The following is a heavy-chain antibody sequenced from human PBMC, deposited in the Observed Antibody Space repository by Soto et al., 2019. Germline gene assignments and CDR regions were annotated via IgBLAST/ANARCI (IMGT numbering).Heavy chain of an antibody. CDR3: AKDRMVRGVIIAWFDP. CDR1: GFTFSSYA. V-gene: IGHV3-23*01. J-gene: IGHJ5*02. Sequence: GGSLRLSCAASGFTFSSYAMSWVRQAPGKGLEWVSAISGSGGSTYYADSVKGRFTISRDNSKNTLYLQMNSLRAEDTAVYYCAKDRMVRGVIIAWFDPWGQGTLVTVSS. D-gene: IGHD3-10*01. CDR2: ISGSGGST.